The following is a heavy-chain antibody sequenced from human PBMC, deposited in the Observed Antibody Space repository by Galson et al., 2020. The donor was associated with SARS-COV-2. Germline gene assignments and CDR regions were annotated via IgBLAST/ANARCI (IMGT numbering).Heavy chain of an antibody. V-gene: IGHV3-23*01. Sequence: ETGGSLRLSCAASGFTFSSYAMSWVRQAPGKRLDWVAAISGSGGSTYYADSVKGRFTISRDNSKNTLYLQMNSLRAEDTAVYYCAKTRRGYCGGGSCYSDYYYAMDVWGQGTTVTVSS. J-gene: IGHJ6*01. CDR1: GFTFSSYA. D-gene: IGHD2-15*01. CDR3: AKTRRGYCGGGSCYSDYYYAMDV. CDR2: ISGSGGST.